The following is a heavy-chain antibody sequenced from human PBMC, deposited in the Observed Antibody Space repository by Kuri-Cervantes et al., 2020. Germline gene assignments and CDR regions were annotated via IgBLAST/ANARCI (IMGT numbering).Heavy chain of an antibody. Sequence: GGSLRLSCAASGFTFSSYGMHWVRQAPGKGLEWVAVISYDGSNKYYADSLKGRFTISRDNSKNTLYLQMNSLRAEDTAVYYCARDRLAPRARAFDIWGQGTMVTVSS. CDR3: ARDRLAPRARAFDI. J-gene: IGHJ3*02. V-gene: IGHV3-30*03. CDR1: GFTFSSYG. CDR2: ISYDGSNK.